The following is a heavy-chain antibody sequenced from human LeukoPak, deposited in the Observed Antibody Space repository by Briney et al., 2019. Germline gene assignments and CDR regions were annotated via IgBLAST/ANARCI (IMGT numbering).Heavy chain of an antibody. CDR1: GFTFSSYS. V-gene: IGHV3-21*01. CDR3: ARSVYGDDAFDI. J-gene: IGHJ3*02. CDR2: ISSSSSYI. D-gene: IGHD4-17*01. Sequence: PGGSLRLSRAASGFTFSSYSMNWVRQAPGKGLEWVSSISSSSSYIYYADSVKGRFTISRDNAKNSLYLQMNSLRAEDSAVYYCARSVYGDDAFDIWGQGTMVTVSS.